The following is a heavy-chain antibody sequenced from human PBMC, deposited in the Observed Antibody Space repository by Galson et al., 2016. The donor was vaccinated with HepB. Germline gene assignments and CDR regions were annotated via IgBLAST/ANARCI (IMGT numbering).Heavy chain of an antibody. D-gene: IGHD2/OR15-2a*01. CDR1: GFTFSSYA. V-gene: IGHV3-23*01. CDR3: ARRINFDY. Sequence: SLRLSCAASGFTFSSYAMGWVRQAPGKGLEWVSTISGSGDNTYYEDSVKGRFTFSRDNSKNTLYLQMNSLRAEDTAVYYCARRINFDYWGQGTLVTASS. J-gene: IGHJ4*02. CDR2: ISGSGDNT.